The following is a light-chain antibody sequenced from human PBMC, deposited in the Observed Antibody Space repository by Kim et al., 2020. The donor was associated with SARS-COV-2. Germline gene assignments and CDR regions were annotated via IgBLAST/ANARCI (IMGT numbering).Light chain of an antibody. CDR3: NSRDSSGNHLV. V-gene: IGLV3-19*01. Sequence: SSELTQDPAVSVALGQTVRITCQGASLRSYYASWYQQKPGQAPVLVIYGKNNRPSGIPDRFSGSSSGNTASLTITGAQAEDEADYYCNSRDSSGNHLVFGGGTQLTVL. CDR1: SLRSYY. CDR2: GKN. J-gene: IGLJ2*01.